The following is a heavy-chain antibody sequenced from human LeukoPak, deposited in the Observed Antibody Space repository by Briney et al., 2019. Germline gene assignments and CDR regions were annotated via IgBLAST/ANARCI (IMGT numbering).Heavy chain of an antibody. CDR3: ARDARLGYCSSTSCYAYYFDY. D-gene: IGHD2-2*01. V-gene: IGHV3-30*04. CDR1: GFTFSSYA. CDR2: ISYDGSK. J-gene: IGHJ4*02. Sequence: GGSLRLSRAASGFTFSSYAMHWVRQAPGKGLEWVAVISYDGSKYYADSVKGRFTISRDNSKNTLYLQMNSLRAEDTAVYYCARDARLGYCSSTSCYAYYFDYWGQGTLVTVSS.